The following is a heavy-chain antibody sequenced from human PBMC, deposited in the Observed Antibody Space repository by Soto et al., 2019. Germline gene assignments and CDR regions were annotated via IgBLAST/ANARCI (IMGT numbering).Heavy chain of an antibody. CDR1: GFTFSNAW. Sequence: GGSLRLSCAASGFTFSNAWMSWVRQAPGKGLEWVGRIKSKTDGGTTDYAAPVKGRFTISRDDSKNTLYLQMNSLKTEDTAVYYCTTDRFGSGWYDIDYWGQGTLVTVSS. J-gene: IGHJ4*02. D-gene: IGHD6-19*01. CDR2: IKSKTDGGTT. CDR3: TTDRFGSGWYDIDY. V-gene: IGHV3-15*01.